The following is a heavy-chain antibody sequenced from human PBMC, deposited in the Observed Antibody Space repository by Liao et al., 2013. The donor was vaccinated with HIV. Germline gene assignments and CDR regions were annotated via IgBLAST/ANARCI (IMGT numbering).Heavy chain of an antibody. D-gene: IGHD3-3*01. Sequence: QVQLQESGPGLVKPSETLSLTCAVYGGSFSGYYWSWIRQPPGKGLEWIGEINHSGSTNYNPSLKSRVTISVDTSKNQFSLKLTSMTAADTAVYYCARVDFWSGYYSWYFDLWGRGTLVTVSS. CDR1: GGSFSGYY. V-gene: IGHV4-34*01. CDR2: INHSGST. J-gene: IGHJ2*01. CDR3: ARVDFWSGYYSWYFDL.